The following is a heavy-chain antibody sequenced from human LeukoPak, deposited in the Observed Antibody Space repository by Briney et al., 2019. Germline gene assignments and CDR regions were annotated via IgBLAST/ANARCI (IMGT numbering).Heavy chain of an antibody. CDR2: IKQDGSEK. Sequence: AGGSLRLSCAASRFTFSSYWMSWVRQAPGKGLEWVANIKQDGSEKYYVDSVKGRFTISRDNAENSVYLQMNSLRAEDTAVYYCASLVRYSYDSGGYFDYWGQGTLVTVSS. V-gene: IGHV3-7*05. CDR1: RFTFSSYW. D-gene: IGHD3-22*01. J-gene: IGHJ4*02. CDR3: ASLVRYSYDSGGYFDY.